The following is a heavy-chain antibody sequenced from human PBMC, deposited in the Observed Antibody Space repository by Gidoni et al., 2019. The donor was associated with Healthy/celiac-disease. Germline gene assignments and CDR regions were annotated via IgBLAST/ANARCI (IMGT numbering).Heavy chain of an antibody. J-gene: IGHJ6*02. CDR3: ARDRGVIKTWEDYYYYGMDV. CDR2: ISSSSSTR. Sequence: EVQLVVSGRGLVQPGGSLRLSLPAPGFPFSSSRLNWVRQAPGKGLEWVSYISSSSSTRYDADAVKGRFNISRDNAKNSLYLQMNSMRAEDTAVYYCARDRGVIKTWEDYYYYGMDVWGQGTTVTVSS. D-gene: IGHD3-10*01. V-gene: IGHV3-48*01. CDR1: GFPFSSSR.